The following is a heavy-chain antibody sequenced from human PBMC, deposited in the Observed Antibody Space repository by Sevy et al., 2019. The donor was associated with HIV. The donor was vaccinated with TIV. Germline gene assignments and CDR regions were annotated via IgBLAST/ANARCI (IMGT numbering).Heavy chain of an antibody. J-gene: IGHJ4*02. Sequence: GGSLRLSCAASGFTFSKAWMTWVRQAPGKGLEWVGRIKSRADGGTTDYAAPVKGRFSISRDDSKNTLYLQMNSLKNKDTAVYYCTTKGDFWSGYQFFEYWGQGTLVTVSS. CDR3: TTKGDFWSGYQFFEY. CDR1: GFTFSKAW. D-gene: IGHD3-3*01. CDR2: IKSRADGGTT. V-gene: IGHV3-15*01.